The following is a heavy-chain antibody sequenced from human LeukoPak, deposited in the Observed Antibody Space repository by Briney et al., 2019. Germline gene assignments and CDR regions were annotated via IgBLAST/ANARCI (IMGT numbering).Heavy chain of an antibody. D-gene: IGHD3-22*01. CDR3: TRGSIAYYYMDV. CDR1: GYSISSGYY. CDR2: IYHSGST. J-gene: IGHJ6*03. Sequence: SETLSLTCTVSGYSISSGYYWGWIRQPPGKGLEWIGRIYHSGSTYYNPSLKSRVTISVDTSNNQFSLKLSSVTAADTAVYYCTRGSIAYYYMDVWGKGTTVTISS. V-gene: IGHV4-38-2*02.